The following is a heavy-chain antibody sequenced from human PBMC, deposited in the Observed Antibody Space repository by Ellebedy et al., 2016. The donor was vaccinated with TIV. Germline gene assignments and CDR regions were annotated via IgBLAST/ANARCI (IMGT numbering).Heavy chain of an antibody. Sequence: ASVKVSXXASGYTFTNYGISWVRQAPEQGLEWMGWISAYNGNTDYAQKSQGRIMMTTDTSRKTAYMELASLRSDDTAVYYCARDTPSNDYGDYEYNGMDVWGQGTTVTVSS. CDR3: ARDTPSNDYGDYEYNGMDV. D-gene: IGHD4-17*01. V-gene: IGHV1-18*01. J-gene: IGHJ6*02. CDR2: ISAYNGNT. CDR1: GYTFTNYG.